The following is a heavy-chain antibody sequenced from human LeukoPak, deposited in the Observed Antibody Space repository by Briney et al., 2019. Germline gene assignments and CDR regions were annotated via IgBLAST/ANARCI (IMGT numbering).Heavy chain of an antibody. CDR2: IDWDDDK. CDR3: ARTQQRSSHTLPHFDY. J-gene: IGHJ4*02. CDR1: GFSLSTSGMC. D-gene: IGHD6-13*01. V-gene: IGHV2-70*11. Sequence: SGPALVKPTQTLTLTCTFSGFSLSTSGMCVSWIRQPPGKALEWLARIDWDDDKYYSTSLKTRLTISKDTSKNQVVLTMTNMDPVDTATYYCARTQQRSSHTLPHFDYWGQGTLVTVSS.